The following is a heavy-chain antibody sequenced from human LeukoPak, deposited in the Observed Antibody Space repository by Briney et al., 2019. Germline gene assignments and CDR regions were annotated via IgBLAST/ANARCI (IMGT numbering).Heavy chain of an antibody. Sequence: GGSLRPSCAASGFTFSSCAMSWVRQAPGKGLEWVSSISDSGGSTYYADSVKGRFTISRDNSKNTLYLQMHSLRAEDTAVYYCAKLIGSSSDIGWGQGTLVTVSS. V-gene: IGHV3-23*01. D-gene: IGHD2-15*01. CDR2: ISDSGGST. CDR3: AKLIGSSSDIG. CDR1: GFTFSSCA. J-gene: IGHJ4*01.